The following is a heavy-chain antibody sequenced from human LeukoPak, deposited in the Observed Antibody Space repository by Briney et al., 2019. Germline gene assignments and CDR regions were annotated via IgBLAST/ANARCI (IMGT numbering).Heavy chain of an antibody. CDR2: IYYSGST. CDR3: ARARGYSYGYFHWYFDL. J-gene: IGHJ2*01. D-gene: IGHD5-18*01. CDR1: GGSISSHY. Sequence: SETLSLTCTVSGGSISSHYWSWIRQPPGKGLEWIGYIYYSGSTNYNPSLKSRVTISVDTSKNQFSLKLSSVTAADTAVYYCARARGYSYGYFHWYFDLWGRGTLVTVPS. V-gene: IGHV4-59*11.